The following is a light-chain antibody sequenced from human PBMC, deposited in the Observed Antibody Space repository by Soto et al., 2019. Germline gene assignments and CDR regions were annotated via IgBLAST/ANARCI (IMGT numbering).Light chain of an antibody. J-gene: IGLJ1*01. CDR1: SSDVGRYNY. CDR2: EVS. Sequence: QSALTQPASVSGSPGQSITISCTGASSDVGRYNYVSWYQLHPGKAPKLIIYEVSNRPSGVSNRFSGSKSGNTASLTISGLRAEDEADYYCNSYTSSTAYVXGTGTRSPS. V-gene: IGLV2-14*01. CDR3: NSYTSSTAYV.